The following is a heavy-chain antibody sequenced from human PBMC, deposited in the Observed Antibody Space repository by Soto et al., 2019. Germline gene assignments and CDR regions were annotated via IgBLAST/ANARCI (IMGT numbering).Heavy chain of an antibody. D-gene: IGHD6-6*01. CDR3: ARALDSISTPYYYCGKVV. V-gene: IGHV3-7*05. Sequence: GGSLRLSCAASGFTFSSYWMSWVRQAPGKGLEWVANIKQDGSERYYVDSVEGRFASSRDSAENSLYLQINNRRAMAKAGYYLARALDSISTPYYYCGKVVWCQAITVTV. CDR1: GFTFSSYW. CDR2: IKQDGSER. J-gene: IGHJ6*02.